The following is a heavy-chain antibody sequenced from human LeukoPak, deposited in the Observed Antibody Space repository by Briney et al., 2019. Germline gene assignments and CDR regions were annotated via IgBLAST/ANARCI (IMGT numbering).Heavy chain of an antibody. D-gene: IGHD3-10*01. J-gene: IGHJ4*02. CDR1: GGSISSSNYF. CDR3: ARYVVYGSGKYYFDY. CDR2: INYGGTT. Sequence: SETLSLTCTVSGGSISSSNYFWSWIRQPPGQELEWIASINYGGTTYYNPSLKSRVTISVDTSKNQFSLRLTSVTAADTAVYLCARYVVYGSGKYYFDYWGRGSVVSVSS. V-gene: IGHV4-39*01.